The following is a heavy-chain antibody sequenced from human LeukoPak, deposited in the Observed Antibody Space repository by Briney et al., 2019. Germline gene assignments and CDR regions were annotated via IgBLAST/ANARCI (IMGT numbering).Heavy chain of an antibody. V-gene: IGHV1-46*01. CDR1: GYTFTSYY. CDR2: INPTGGST. CDR3: ARDDSVGDNAWWFDP. D-gene: IGHD1-26*01. Sequence: ASVKVSCEASGYTFTSYYMHWVRQAPGQGLEWMGLINPTGGSTGYAQKFQGRVTMTRDMSTSTDYMELSSPRSEDTAIYYCARDDSVGDNAWWFDPWGQGTLVTVSS. J-gene: IGHJ5*02.